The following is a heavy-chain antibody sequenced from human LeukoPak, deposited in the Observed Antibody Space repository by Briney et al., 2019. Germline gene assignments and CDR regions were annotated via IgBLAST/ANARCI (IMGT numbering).Heavy chain of an antibody. J-gene: IGHJ4*02. CDR2: ISYDGSSE. CDR3: VKDFRDGYNHPSYYFDS. V-gene: IGHV3-30*18. CDR1: GFTFSSYG. Sequence: PGRSLRLSCAASGFTFSSYGMHWVRQAPGKGREWVAVISYDGSSEYYADSVQGRFTVARDNSKNTLYLQMNSLRAEDTAVFYCVKDFRDGYNHPSYYFDSWGQGTLVTVSS. D-gene: IGHD5-12*01.